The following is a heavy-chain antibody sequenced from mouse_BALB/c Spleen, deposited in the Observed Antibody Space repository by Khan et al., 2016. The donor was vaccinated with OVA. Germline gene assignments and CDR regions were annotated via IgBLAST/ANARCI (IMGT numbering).Heavy chain of an antibody. Sequence: QVRLQQSGPGLVAPSQSLSITCTISGFSLTSYGVHWVRQPPGKGLEWLVVIWSDGSTTYNSALKSRLSISKDNSKSQVFLKMNSLQTDDTAMYYCARHWGVYAMDYWGQGTSVTVSS. CDR3: ARHWGVYAMDY. J-gene: IGHJ4*01. V-gene: IGHV2-6-1*01. CDR1: GFSLTSYG. CDR2: IWSDGST.